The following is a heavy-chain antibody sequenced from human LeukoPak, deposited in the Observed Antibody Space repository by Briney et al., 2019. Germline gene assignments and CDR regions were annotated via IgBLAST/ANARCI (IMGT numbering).Heavy chain of an antibody. V-gene: IGHV4-59*01. Sequence: ETPSLTCTVSGGSINSYYWSWIRQPPGKGLEWIGYIYYSGSTNYNPSLKSRVTISVDTSKNQFYLKLSSVTAADTAVYYCARWNSNYFIDYWGQGTLVTVSS. CDR3: ARWNSNYFIDY. CDR2: IYYSGST. J-gene: IGHJ4*02. D-gene: IGHD4-11*01. CDR1: GGSINSYY.